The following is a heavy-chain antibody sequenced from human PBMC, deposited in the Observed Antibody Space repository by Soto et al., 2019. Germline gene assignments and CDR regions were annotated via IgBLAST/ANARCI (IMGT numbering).Heavy chain of an antibody. V-gene: IGHV1-69*04. Sequence: GASVKVSCKASGGTFSSYTISWVRQAPGQGLEWMGRIIPILGIANYAQKFQGRVTITADKSTSTAYMELSSLRSEDTAVYYCARDRRGYSGYAPGYYYYLDVWGNGTTVTVSS. J-gene: IGHJ6*03. CDR1: GGTFSSYT. D-gene: IGHD5-12*01. CDR3: ARDRRGYSGYAPGYYYYLDV. CDR2: IIPILGIA.